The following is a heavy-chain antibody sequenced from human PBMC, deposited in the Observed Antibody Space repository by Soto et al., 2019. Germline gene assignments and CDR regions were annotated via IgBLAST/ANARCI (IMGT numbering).Heavy chain of an antibody. D-gene: IGHD3-22*01. CDR3: AHGSYDSSGYYSFDY. CDR1: GFSLSSTGVN. CDR2: VYWNNDK. J-gene: IGHJ4*02. Sequence: QITLKESGPTLVKPTQTLTLTCTFSGFSLSSTGVNVGWIRQPPGKALEWLALVYWNNDKRYSPSVKSRLTITKDTSKNQVVLTMTNMDPVDTGTYYCAHGSYDSSGYYSFDYWGQGTLVTVSS. V-gene: IGHV2-5*01.